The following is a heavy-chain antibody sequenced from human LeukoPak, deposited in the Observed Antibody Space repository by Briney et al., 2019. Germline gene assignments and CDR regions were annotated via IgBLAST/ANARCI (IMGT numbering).Heavy chain of an antibody. V-gene: IGHV3-48*01. Sequence: GGSLRLSCAASGFTFSSYSMNWVRQAPGKGLEWVSYISSNSSTIYYADSVKGRFTISRDNAKNSLYLQMKSLRAEDTAVYYCATFRARAFDIWGQGTMVTVSS. J-gene: IGHJ3*02. CDR3: ATFRARAFDI. CDR2: ISSNSSTI. CDR1: GFTFSSYS.